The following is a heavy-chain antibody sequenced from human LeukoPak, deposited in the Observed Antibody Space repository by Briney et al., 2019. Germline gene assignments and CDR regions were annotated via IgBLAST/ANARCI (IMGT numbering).Heavy chain of an antibody. J-gene: IGHJ4*02. CDR3: ARDGGYSYGYTLLTDH. CDR1: GFKFTTYS. Sequence: TGGSLRLSCAASGFKFTTYSMNWVRQAPGKGLEWVSHIGSSGRTMFYADSVKGRFTISRDNAKNSLFLQMNSLRDEDTAVYYCARDGGYSYGYTLLTDHWGQGTLVTVSS. CDR2: IGSSGRTM. V-gene: IGHV3-48*02. D-gene: IGHD5-18*01.